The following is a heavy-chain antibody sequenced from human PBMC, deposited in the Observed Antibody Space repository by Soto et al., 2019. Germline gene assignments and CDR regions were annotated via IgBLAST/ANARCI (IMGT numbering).Heavy chain of an antibody. CDR2: IIPIFGTA. CDR3: ARDSGADLIAARGSVWFDP. Sequence: QVQLVQSGAEVKKPGSSVKVSCKASGGTFSSYAISWVRQAPGQGLEWMGGIIPIFGTANYAQKFQGRVTITADESTSTAYMELSSLRSEDTAVYYCARDSGADLIAARGSVWFDPWGQGTLVTVSS. J-gene: IGHJ5*02. CDR1: GGTFSSYA. D-gene: IGHD6-6*01. V-gene: IGHV1-69*12.